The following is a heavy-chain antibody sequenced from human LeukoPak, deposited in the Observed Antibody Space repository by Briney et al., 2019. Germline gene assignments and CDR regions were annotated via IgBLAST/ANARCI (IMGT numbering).Heavy chain of an antibody. CDR2: IYYSGST. V-gene: IGHV4-59*01. CDR3: ARGSPYYYGSGSYYDY. Sequence: GSLRLSSTASGFIFSSYWMSWIRQPPGKGLEWIGYIYYSGSTNYNPSLKSRVTISVDTSKNQFSLKLSSVTAADTAVYYCARGSPYYYGSGSYYDYWGQGTLVTVSS. D-gene: IGHD3-10*01. J-gene: IGHJ4*02. CDR1: GFIFSSYW.